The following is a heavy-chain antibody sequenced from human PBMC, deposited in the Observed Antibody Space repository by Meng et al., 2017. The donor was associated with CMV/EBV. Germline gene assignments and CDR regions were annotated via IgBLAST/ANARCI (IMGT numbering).Heavy chain of an antibody. V-gene: IGHV3-21*01. Sequence: VQLVDSGGGLVKPGGALRLSCAASGFTFSSYSMNWVRQAPGKGLEWVSSISSSSSYIYYADSVKGRFTISRDNAKSSLYLQMNSLRAEDTAVYYCARDRRAGTDYWGQGTLVTVSS. CDR3: ARDRRAGTDY. J-gene: IGHJ4*02. CDR1: GFTFSSYS. CDR2: ISSSSSYI. D-gene: IGHD3-10*01.